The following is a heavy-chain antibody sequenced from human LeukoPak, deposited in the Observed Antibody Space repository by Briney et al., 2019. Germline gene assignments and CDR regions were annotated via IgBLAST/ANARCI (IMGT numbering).Heavy chain of an antibody. CDR3: VKAGYYDSSGYYYYLDY. CDR1: GFSFSSCG. CDR2: IAKDGTDI. J-gene: IGHJ4*02. Sequence: GGSLRLSCAASGFSFSSCGMHWVRQTPDKGLEWVAAIAKDGTDIHYVDSVKGRFTISRDNSRNTLYLQMFSLSTEDTAVYYCVKAGYYDSSGYYYYLDYWGQGTQVSVSS. V-gene: IGHV3-30*18. D-gene: IGHD3-22*01.